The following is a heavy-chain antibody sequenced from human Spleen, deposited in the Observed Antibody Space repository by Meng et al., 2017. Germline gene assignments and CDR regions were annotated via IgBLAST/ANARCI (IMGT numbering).Heavy chain of an antibody. CDR3: ARNLLGSSLDS. J-gene: IGHJ4*02. CDR1: GGSISTRDW. V-gene: IGHV4-4*02. CDR2: IYHSGRA. Sequence: HVSLQESGPGQVKPSGTPSLTCAVSGGSISTRDWWTWVRQPPGKGLEWIGEIYHSGRANYIPTLKSRVTISVDKSKNQFSLDLRSVTAADTAVYFCARNLLGSSLDSWGQGTLVTVSS. D-gene: IGHD1-14*01.